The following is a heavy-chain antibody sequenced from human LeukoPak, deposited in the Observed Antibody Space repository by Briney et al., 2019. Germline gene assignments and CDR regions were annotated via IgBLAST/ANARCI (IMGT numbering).Heavy chain of an antibody. Sequence: SQTLSLTCTVSGGSISSGDYYWSWIRQPPGKGLEYIGYIYYSGSTYYNPSLKSRITISVDTSKNQFSLKLSSVTAADTAVYYCARGSWSSSIDYWGQGTLVTVPS. CDR1: GGSISSGDYY. D-gene: IGHD6-6*01. V-gene: IGHV4-30-4*01. CDR2: IYYSGST. CDR3: ARGSWSSSIDY. J-gene: IGHJ4*02.